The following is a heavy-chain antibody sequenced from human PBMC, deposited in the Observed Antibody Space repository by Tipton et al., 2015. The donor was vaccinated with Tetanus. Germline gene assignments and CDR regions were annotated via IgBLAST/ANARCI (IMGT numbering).Heavy chain of an antibody. J-gene: IGHJ5*02. CDR3: ARGRGLGPHEYFEH. CDR1: GYTFTHYG. CDR2: ISPFNENV. V-gene: IGHV1-18*01. D-gene: IGHD3/OR15-3a*01. Sequence: QVQLVQSGAEVKKPGASVKVSCKASGYTFTHYGVNWVRQAPGQGLEWMGWISPFNENVNYAEKFQGRLTMTTDRSTAPVYMDLRSLRSDYTAVYYCARGRGLGPHEYFEHWGQGTLVTVSS.